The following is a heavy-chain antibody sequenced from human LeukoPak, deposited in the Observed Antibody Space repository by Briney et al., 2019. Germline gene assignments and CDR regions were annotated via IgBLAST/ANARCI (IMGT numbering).Heavy chain of an antibody. V-gene: IGHV3-30*18. J-gene: IGHJ4*02. D-gene: IGHD3-10*01. CDR1: GFTFSSYG. CDR2: ISYDGSNK. CDR3: AKDFYGSGSSDY. Sequence: GGSLRLSCAASGFTFSSYGMHWVRQAPGKGPEWVAVISYDGSNKYYADSVKGRFTISRDNSKNTLYLQMNSLRAEDTAVYYCAKDFYGSGSSDYWGQGTLVTVSS.